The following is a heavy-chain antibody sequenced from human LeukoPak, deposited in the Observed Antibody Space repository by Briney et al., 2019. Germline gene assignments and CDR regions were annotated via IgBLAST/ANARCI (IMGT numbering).Heavy chain of an antibody. D-gene: IGHD3-16*01. J-gene: IGHJ4*02. CDR2: IFHNGNT. Sequence: KPSETLSLTCTVSGGSINTYYWSWIRQPPGKGLEWIGDIFHNGNTNYNPSLRSRVTISVDTSKNQFSLKLSSVTAADTAVYYCAREVDTSGGYWGQGNLVIVSS. CDR3: AREVDTSGGY. V-gene: IGHV4-59*12. CDR1: GGSINTYY.